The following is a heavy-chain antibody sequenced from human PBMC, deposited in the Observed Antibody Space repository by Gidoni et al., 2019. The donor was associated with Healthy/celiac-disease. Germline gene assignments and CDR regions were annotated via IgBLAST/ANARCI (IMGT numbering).Heavy chain of an antibody. V-gene: IGHV3-48*02. CDR3: ARSGPPGDPFDY. CDR2: ISSSSSTI. Sequence: EVQLVESGGGLVQPGGSLRLSCEASGLPFSIYSMNWVRQAPGKGLEWVSYISSSSSTIYYADSVKGRFTISRDNAKNSLYLQMNSLRDEDTAVYYCARSGPPGDPFDYWGQGTLVTVSS. D-gene: IGHD7-27*01. J-gene: IGHJ4*02. CDR1: GLPFSIYS.